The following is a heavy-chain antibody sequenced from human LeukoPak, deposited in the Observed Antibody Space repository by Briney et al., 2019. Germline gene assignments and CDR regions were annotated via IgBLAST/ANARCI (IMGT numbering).Heavy chain of an antibody. CDR3: AKGFLEWQGSYFDY. J-gene: IGHJ4*02. D-gene: IGHD3-3*01. CDR1: GFTFSSYW. Sequence: GGSLRLSCAASGFTFSSYWMHWVRQAPGKGLVWVSRINSDGSSTSYADSVKGRFTISRDNAKNTLYLQMNSLRAEDTALYYCAKGFLEWQGSYFDYWGQGTLVTVSS. V-gene: IGHV3-74*01. CDR2: INSDGSST.